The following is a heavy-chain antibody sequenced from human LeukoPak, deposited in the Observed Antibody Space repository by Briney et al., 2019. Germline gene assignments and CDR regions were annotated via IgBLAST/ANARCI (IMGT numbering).Heavy chain of an antibody. CDR2: ISYSGST. Sequence: SETLFLTCTVSGGSISSYYWSWIRQPPGKGLEWIGYISYSGSTNYNPSLKSRVTISVDTSKNQFSLKLSSVTAADTAVYYCGRVSSGYSDGWGQGTLVTVSS. CDR3: GRVSSGYSDG. CDR1: GGSISSYY. D-gene: IGHD5-18*01. V-gene: IGHV4-59*01. J-gene: IGHJ4*02.